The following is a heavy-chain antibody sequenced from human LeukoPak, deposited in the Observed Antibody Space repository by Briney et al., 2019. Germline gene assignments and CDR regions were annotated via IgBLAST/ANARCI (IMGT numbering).Heavy chain of an antibody. Sequence: SETLSLTCTVSGGSISSYYWSWIRQPPGKGLEWIGYIYYSGSTYYNPSLKSRVTISIDTSKNQFSLKLSSVTAADTAVYYCARHPSGLFDYWGQGTLVTVSS. CDR3: ARHPSGLFDY. V-gene: IGHV4-59*04. D-gene: IGHD3-22*01. CDR2: IYYSGST. J-gene: IGHJ4*02. CDR1: GGSISSYY.